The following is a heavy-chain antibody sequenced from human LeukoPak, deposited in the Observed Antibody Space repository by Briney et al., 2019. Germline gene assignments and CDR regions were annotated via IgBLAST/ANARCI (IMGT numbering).Heavy chain of an antibody. V-gene: IGHV3-74*01. CDR2: INTDGSST. D-gene: IGHD2-15*01. Sequence: GGSQRLSCAASGFTFRTYWMHWVRQVPGKGLVWISRINTDGSSTSHADSVKGRFTISRDNAQNTLYLQMNSLRPEDTAVYYCTRYLLASYGMDVWGQGTTVTVSS. CDR1: GFTFRTYW. J-gene: IGHJ6*02. CDR3: TRYLLASYGMDV.